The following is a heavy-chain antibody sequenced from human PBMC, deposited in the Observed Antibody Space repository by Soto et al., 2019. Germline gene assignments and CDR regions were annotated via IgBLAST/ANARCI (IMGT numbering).Heavy chain of an antibody. V-gene: IGHV1-8*02. D-gene: IGHD6-13*01. CDR3: ARMASAGTLNWFDP. Sequence: SVTVSCKASGYTFINFDISWVRQATGQGLEWMGWMNPGSGKTGYANKFQGRVTMTRDASTGTAHLELSSLTSEDTAVYYCARMASAGTLNWFDPWGQGTLVTVSS. CDR1: GYTFINFD. CDR2: MNPGSGKT. J-gene: IGHJ5*02.